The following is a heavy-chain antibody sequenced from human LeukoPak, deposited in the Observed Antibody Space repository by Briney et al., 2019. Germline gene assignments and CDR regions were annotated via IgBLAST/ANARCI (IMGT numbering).Heavy chain of an antibody. V-gene: IGHV3-21*01. CDR3: ARGLLSSSWYFDY. D-gene: IGHD6-13*01. CDR2: ISSSSSYI. Sequence: PGGSLRLSCAASGFTFSSYSMNWVRQAPGKGLEWVSSISSSSSYIYYADSVKGRFTISRDNAKNSLYLQMNSLRAEDMAVYYCARGLLSSSWYFDYWGQGTLVTVSS. J-gene: IGHJ4*02. CDR1: GFTFSSYS.